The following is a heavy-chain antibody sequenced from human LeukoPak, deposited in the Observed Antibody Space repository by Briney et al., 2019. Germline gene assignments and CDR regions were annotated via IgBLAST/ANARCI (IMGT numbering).Heavy chain of an antibody. D-gene: IGHD6-6*01. CDR2: MNPNSGNT. Sequence: ASGTVSCTASGYTFTSYDINWVRQATGQGLEWMGWMNPNSGNTGYARKFQGRVTMTRTTSISTAYMELSSLISEDTAVYYCARGNYPPSIAARKGYYMDVWGKGTTVTVSS. V-gene: IGHV1-8*01. CDR3: ARGNYPPSIAARKGYYMDV. CDR1: GYTFTSYD. J-gene: IGHJ6*03.